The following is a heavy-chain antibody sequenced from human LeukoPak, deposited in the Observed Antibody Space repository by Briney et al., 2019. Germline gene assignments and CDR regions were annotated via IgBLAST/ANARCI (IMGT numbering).Heavy chain of an antibody. CDR2: IKQDGSEK. CDR3: ARRAAPNSYYCYGMDV. D-gene: IGHD4-23*01. J-gene: IGHJ6*04. CDR1: GFTFSSCW. V-gene: IGHV3-7*03. Sequence: GGSLRLSCAASGFTFSSCWMSWVRQAPGKGLEWVANIKQDGSEKYYVDSVKGRFTISRDNAKNSLYLQMNSLRAEDTAVYYCARRAAPNSYYCYGMDVWGKGTTVTVSS.